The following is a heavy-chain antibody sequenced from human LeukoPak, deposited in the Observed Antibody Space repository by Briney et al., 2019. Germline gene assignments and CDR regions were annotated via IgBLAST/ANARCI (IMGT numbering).Heavy chain of an antibody. V-gene: IGHV3-74*01. Sequence: GRSLRLSCAASGFSFSIYYMHWVRHAPGKGLVWVSRINSDGTATVYADSVRGRLTISRDNAKSTLYLQMNSLRAEDTAVYYCVLYGLGSPHWGQGTLVTVSS. D-gene: IGHD3-10*01. CDR2: INSDGTAT. CDR1: GFSFSIYY. CDR3: VLYGLGSPH. J-gene: IGHJ4*02.